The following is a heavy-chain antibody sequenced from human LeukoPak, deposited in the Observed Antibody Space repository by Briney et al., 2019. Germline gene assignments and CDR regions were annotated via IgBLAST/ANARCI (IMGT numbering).Heavy chain of an antibody. V-gene: IGHV3-23*01. CDR2: ITSNSDYT. J-gene: IGHJ3*01. CDR1: GFTFSNYV. D-gene: IGHD7-27*01. CDR3: TKALNTGGRVSPFDV. Sequence: PGGSLSLSCAASGFTFSNYVMNWVRQAPGKGLEWVSPITSNSDYTYYTDSVKGRFTISRDNSKKTLFLQMNDLRAEDTAIYYCTKALNTGGRVSPFDVWGQGTMVTVSS.